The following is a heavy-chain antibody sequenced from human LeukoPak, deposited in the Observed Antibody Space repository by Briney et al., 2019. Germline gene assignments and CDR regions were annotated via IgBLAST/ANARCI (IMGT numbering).Heavy chain of an antibody. CDR1: GGSFSGYY. D-gene: IGHD3-10*01. CDR3: ARGRPGSSYIY. CDR2: INRSGST. Sequence: SETLSLTCAVYGGSFSGYYWSWIRQPPGKGLEWIGEINRSGSTNYNPSLKSRVTISVDTSKNQFSLKLSSVTAADTAVYYCARGRPGSSYIYWGQGTLVTVSS. V-gene: IGHV4-34*01. J-gene: IGHJ4*02.